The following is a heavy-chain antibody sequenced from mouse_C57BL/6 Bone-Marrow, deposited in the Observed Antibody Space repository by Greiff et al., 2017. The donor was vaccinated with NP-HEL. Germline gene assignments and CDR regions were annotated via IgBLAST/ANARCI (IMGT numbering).Heavy chain of an antibody. J-gene: IGHJ1*03. CDR3: TTLNTTQGYFEV. D-gene: IGHD1-1*01. CDR1: GYTFTDYE. Sequence: VQLQQSGAELVRPGASVTLSCKASGYTFTDYEMHWVKQTPVHGLEWIGTIDPETGGTAYNQKFKGKAILTADKSSSTAYLELRSLTSEDSAGYYCTTLNTTQGYFEVWGTGTTVTVSS. CDR2: IDPETGGT. V-gene: IGHV1-15*01.